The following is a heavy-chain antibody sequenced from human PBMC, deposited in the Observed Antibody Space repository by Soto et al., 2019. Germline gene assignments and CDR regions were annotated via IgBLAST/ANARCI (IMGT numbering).Heavy chain of an antibody. CDR1: GGSIHDYY. J-gene: IGHJ4*02. V-gene: IGHV4-59*01. CDR3: ARVNRGAFDH. Sequence: QVQLQESGPGLVKPSQTLSLTCTVSGGSIHDYYWVWIRQPPGKGLEWIGSIFYTGSTDYNPSLKSRVTLSQATSKNQFSLNLSSVTAADTAVYYCARVNRGAFDHWGQGALVTVSS. CDR2: IFYTGST.